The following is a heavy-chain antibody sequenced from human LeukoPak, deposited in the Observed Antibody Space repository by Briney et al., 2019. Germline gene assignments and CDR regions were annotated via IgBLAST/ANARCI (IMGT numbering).Heavy chain of an antibody. CDR2: ISAYNGNT. CDR1: GYTFTSYG. J-gene: IGHJ2*01. V-gene: IGHV1-18*01. Sequence: VASVRVSCMASGYTFTSYGISWVRQAPGQGREWMAWISAYNGNTHYAQTLQGRVTMTTDTSTSTPYMELRSLRSDDTAVYYCARDPDVLLWFGGLGDRYFDLWGRGTLVTVSS. D-gene: IGHD3-10*01. CDR3: ARDPDVLLWFGGLGDRYFDL.